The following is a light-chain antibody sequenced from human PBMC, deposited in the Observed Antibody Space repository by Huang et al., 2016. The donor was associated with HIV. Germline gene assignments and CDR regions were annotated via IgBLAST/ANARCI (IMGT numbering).Light chain of an antibody. CDR1: QSISSW. CDR2: KAS. Sequence: DIQMTQSPSTLSASVGDRVTITCRASQSISSWLAWYQQKSGKAPKLLIYKASSLKSGVPSRVSVSGSGTEFTLTISSLQPDGFATYYCQQYKSYSYTFGQGTKLEIK. CDR3: QQYKSYSYT. J-gene: IGKJ2*01. V-gene: IGKV1-5*03.